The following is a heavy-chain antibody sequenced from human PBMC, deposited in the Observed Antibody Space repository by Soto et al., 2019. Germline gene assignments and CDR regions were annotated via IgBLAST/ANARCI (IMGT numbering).Heavy chain of an antibody. V-gene: IGHV3-7*04. J-gene: IGHJ5*02. Sequence: EVQLVESGGGLVQPGGSLRLSCTASGFTFSSYWMAWVRQAPGKGLEWVAHIKKDGSEKDYVDSVEGRFTISRDNAKNSLYLQVNSLRVEDTVVYYCTRNRGYDSRYYPFDPWGQGTLVIVSS. CDR3: TRNRGYDSRYYPFDP. D-gene: IGHD3-10*01. CDR2: IKKDGSEK. CDR1: GFTFSSYW.